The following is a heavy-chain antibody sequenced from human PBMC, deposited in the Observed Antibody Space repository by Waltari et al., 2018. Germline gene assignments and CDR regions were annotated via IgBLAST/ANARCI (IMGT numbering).Heavy chain of an antibody. J-gene: IGHJ3*02. CDR1: GGSISSYY. V-gene: IGHV4-4*09. Sequence: QVQLQESGPGLVKPSETLSLTCTVSGGSISSYYWSWIRQSPGKGLEWIGYIYTSGSTNYNPSLKSRVTISVDTSKNQFSLKLSSVTAADTAVYYCARGGDGYKSYAFDIWGQGTMVTVSS. CDR3: ARGGDGYKSYAFDI. CDR2: IYTSGST. D-gene: IGHD5-12*01.